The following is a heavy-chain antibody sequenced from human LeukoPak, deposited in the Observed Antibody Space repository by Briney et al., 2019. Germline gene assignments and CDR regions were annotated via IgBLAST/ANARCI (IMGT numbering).Heavy chain of an antibody. CDR3: ARDPIHYYDSSGYYLTAVGFDY. CDR1: GYTFTSYA. D-gene: IGHD3-22*01. Sequence: ASVRVSCKASGYTFTSYAMNWVRQAPGQGLEWMGWINTNTGNPTYAQGFTGRFVFSLDTSVSTAYLQISSLKAEDTAVYYCARDPIHYYDSSGYYLTAVGFDYWGQGTLVTVSS. V-gene: IGHV7-4-1*02. J-gene: IGHJ4*02. CDR2: INTNTGNP.